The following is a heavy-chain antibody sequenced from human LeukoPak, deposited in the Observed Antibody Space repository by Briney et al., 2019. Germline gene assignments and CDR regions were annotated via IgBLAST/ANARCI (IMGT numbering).Heavy chain of an antibody. CDR3: ARDPGDNNGYYYFDY. V-gene: IGHV4-59*01. Sequence: SETLSLTCTVSGGSISSYYWSWIRRPPGKGLEWIGNTHYSGSTNYNPSLRSRVTISLDTSKKQISLKLSSVTAADTAVYYCARDPGDNNGYYYFDYWGQGTLVTVSS. D-gene: IGHD3-22*01. J-gene: IGHJ4*02. CDR2: THYSGST. CDR1: GGSISSYY.